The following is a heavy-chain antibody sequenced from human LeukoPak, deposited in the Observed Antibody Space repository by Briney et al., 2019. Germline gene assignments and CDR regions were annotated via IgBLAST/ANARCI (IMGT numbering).Heavy chain of an antibody. CDR3: APSILVVAPPGGGANY. CDR1: GFGFSGYG. CDR2: IRYDGSTK. D-gene: IGHD3-3*01. Sequence: GGSLRLSCAASGFGFSGYGMHWVRQTPGKGLEWVAFIRYDGSTKDYADSVRGRFTISRDNSKNTLYLQMNSLRDEDTAVYYFAPSILVVAPPGGGANYWGQGTLVTVSS. J-gene: IGHJ4*02. V-gene: IGHV3-30*02.